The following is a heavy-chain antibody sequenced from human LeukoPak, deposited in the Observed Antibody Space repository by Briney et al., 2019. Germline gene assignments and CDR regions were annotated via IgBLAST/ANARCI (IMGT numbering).Heavy chain of an antibody. D-gene: IGHD3-10*01. J-gene: IGHJ4*02. CDR2: IKQDGNEK. CDR3: VKDRVWLYY. CDR1: GFTFSSYG. V-gene: IGHV3-7*03. Sequence: GGSLRLSCAASGFTFSSYGMHWVRQAPGKGLEWVANIKQDGNEKYYADSVKGRFTISRGNSKNSLYLQMNSLRAEDTAVYYCVKDRVWLYYWGQGTLVTVSS.